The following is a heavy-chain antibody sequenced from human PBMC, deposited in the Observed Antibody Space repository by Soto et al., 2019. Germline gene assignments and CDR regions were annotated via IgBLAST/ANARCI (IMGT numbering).Heavy chain of an antibody. CDR3: AREPIAVAAFDY. Sequence: QVQLVESGGGVVQPGRSLRLSCAASGFTFSSYGMHWVRQAPGTGLEWVAVIWYDGSNKYYADSVKGRFTISRDNSKNTLYLQMNSLRAEDTAVYYRAREPIAVAAFDYWGQGTLVTVSS. CDR1: GFTFSSYG. J-gene: IGHJ4*02. V-gene: IGHV3-33*01. D-gene: IGHD6-19*01. CDR2: IWYDGSNK.